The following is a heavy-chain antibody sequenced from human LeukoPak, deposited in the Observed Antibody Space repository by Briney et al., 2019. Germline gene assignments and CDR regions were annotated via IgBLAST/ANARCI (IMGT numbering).Heavy chain of an antibody. CDR1: GFTFRSYD. D-gene: IGHD5-12*01. Sequence: GGPLRLYCADSGFTFRSYDMIWLREAPGKGLEWVSAISGSGGSTYYADSVKGRFTISRDNSKNTLYLQMNSLRAEDTAVYYWAKDFIGGYSGYDWPLDYWVQGTLVTVPS. J-gene: IGHJ4*02. CDR2: ISGSGGST. CDR3: AKDFIGGYSGYDWPLDY. V-gene: IGHV3-23*01.